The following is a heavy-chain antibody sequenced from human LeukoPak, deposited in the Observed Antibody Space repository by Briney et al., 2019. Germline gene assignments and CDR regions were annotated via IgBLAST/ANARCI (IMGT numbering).Heavy chain of an antibody. J-gene: IGHJ3*02. CDR1: GFTFSSYW. D-gene: IGHD6-19*01. CDR3: AREWAVAGPVPFDI. CDR2: IKQDGSEK. V-gene: IGHV3-7*01. Sequence: PGGSLRLSCAASGFTFSSYWMTWVRQAPGKGLEWVANIKQDGSEKYYVDSVKGRFTISRDNAKNSLYLQMNSLRAEDTAVYYCAREWAVAGPVPFDIWGQGTMVTVSS.